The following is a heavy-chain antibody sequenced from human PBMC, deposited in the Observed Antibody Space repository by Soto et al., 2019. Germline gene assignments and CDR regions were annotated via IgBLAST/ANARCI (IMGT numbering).Heavy chain of an antibody. D-gene: IGHD3-10*01. CDR1: GGSISSYY. V-gene: IGHV4-59*01. J-gene: IGHJ5*02. CDR2: IYYSGST. CDR3: ARDYYYGSGSWRWFDP. Sequence: QVQLQESGPGLVKPSETLSLTCTVSGGSISSYYWSWIRQPPGKGLEWIGYIYYSGSTNYNPSLKSRVTISVDTSKNQFSLKLSSVTAADTAVYYCARDYYYGSGSWRWFDPWGQGTLVTVSS.